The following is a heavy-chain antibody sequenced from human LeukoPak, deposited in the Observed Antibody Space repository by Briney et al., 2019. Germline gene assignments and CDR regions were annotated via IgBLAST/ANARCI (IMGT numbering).Heavy chain of an antibody. CDR2: INPNSGGP. D-gene: IGHD5-12*01. CDR3: ARFDTVAPGRPYDI. V-gene: IGHV1-2*02. J-gene: IGHJ3*02. Sequence: GASVKVSCKASEYTFTDYYLHWVRQAPGDGLEWMGWINPNSGGPNTAQQFQGRVTKTSDPSLSTAYMELRSLRSDDTAVYYCARFDTVAPGRPYDIWGQGTKVTVSS. CDR1: EYTFTDYY.